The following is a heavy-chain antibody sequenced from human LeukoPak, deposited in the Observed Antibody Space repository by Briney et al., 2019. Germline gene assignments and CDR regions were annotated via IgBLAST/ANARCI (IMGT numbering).Heavy chain of an antibody. CDR2: IYYSGST. J-gene: IGHJ3*02. D-gene: IGHD6-13*01. CDR3: ARAIAAAGTRGAFDI. CDR1: GGSISSSY. Sequence: SETLSLTCTVSGGSISSSYWSWIRQPPGKGLEWFGYIYYSGSTNYNPSLKSRVTISVDTSKNQFSLKLSSVTAADTAVYCCARAIAAAGTRGAFDIWGQGTMVTVSS. V-gene: IGHV4-59*01.